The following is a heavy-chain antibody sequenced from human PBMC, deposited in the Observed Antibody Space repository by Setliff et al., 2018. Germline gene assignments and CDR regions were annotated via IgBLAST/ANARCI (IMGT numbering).Heavy chain of an antibody. D-gene: IGHD7-27*01. Sequence: SVKVSCKASGGTFSSYAISWVRQAPGQGLEWMGGIIPILGTTGYAQRFQGRVTMTGDTSTNTAHMELRSLSSDDTAMYYCARPSHWDNALDIWGQGTMVTVSS. V-gene: IGHV1-69*10. CDR1: GGTFSSYA. J-gene: IGHJ3*02. CDR3: ARPSHWDNALDI. CDR2: IIPILGTT.